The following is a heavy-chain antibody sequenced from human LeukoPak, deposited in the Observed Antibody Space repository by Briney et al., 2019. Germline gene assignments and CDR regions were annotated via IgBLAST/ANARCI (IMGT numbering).Heavy chain of an antibody. J-gene: IGHJ4*02. CDR1: GYSISSGYY. D-gene: IGHD4-17*01. CDR3: ARDPSTGSLGY. Sequence: SETLSLTCTVSGYSISSGYYWGWIRQPPGKGLEWIGSIYHSGSTYYNPSLKSRVTISVDTSKNQFSLKLSSVTAADTAVYYCARDPSTGSLGYWGQGTLVTVSS. V-gene: IGHV4-38-2*02. CDR2: IYHSGST.